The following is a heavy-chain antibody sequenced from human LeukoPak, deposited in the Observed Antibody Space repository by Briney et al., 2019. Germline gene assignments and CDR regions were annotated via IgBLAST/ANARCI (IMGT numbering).Heavy chain of an antibody. D-gene: IGHD3-22*01. CDR1: GYTFTSYG. Sequence: ASVKVSCKASGYTFTSYGISWVRQAPGQGPEWMGWISAYNGNTNYAQKLQGRVTMTTDTSTSTAYMELRSLRSDDTAVYYCARGYYDSSGYYYKFVGDYWGQGTLVTVSS. CDR3: ARGYYDSSGYYYKFVGDY. CDR2: ISAYNGNT. J-gene: IGHJ4*02. V-gene: IGHV1-18*01.